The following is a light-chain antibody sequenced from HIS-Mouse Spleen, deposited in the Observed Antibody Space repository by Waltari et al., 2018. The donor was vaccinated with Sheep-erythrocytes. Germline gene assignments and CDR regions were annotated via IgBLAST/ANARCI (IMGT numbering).Light chain of an antibody. J-gene: IGLJ3*02. CDR3: AAWDDSLNGWV. V-gene: IGLV1-36*01. CDR2: YDY. Sequence: QSVLTQPPSVSEAPRQRVTISCSGSSSNIGNNAANWYQQPPGKAPKLLIYYDYLRPSGVSARFSGATSGTSASLAISGLQSEDEADYYCAAWDDSLNGWVFGGGTKLTVI. CDR1: SSNIGNNA.